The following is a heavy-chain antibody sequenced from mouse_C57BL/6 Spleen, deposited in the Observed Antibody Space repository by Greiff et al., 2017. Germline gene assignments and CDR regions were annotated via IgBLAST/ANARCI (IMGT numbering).Heavy chain of an antibody. CDR2: IDPEDGDT. CDR3: TPVDYYGSSYDAMDY. CDR1: GFNFKDYY. D-gene: IGHD1-1*01. J-gene: IGHJ4*01. V-gene: IGHV14-1*01. Sequence: EVQLQQSGAELVRPGASVKLSCTASGFNFKDYYMHWVKQRPEQGLEWIGRIDPEDGDTEYAPKFQGKATMTADTSSNTAYLPLSSLTSEDTAVYYGTPVDYYGSSYDAMDYWGQGTSVTVSS.